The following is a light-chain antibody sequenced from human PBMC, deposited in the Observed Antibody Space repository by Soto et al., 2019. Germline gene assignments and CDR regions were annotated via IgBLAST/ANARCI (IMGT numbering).Light chain of an antibody. CDR2: EVS. J-gene: IGLJ3*02. V-gene: IGLV2-23*02. Sequence: QSVLTQPASVSGSPGQSITISCTGTSSDVGAYTLVSWYQQYPGKAPRLIIYEVSKRPSGIPNRFSASKSDNTASLTISGLQAEDEADYYCCSYAGSQTWVFGGGTKLTVL. CDR3: CSYAGSQTWV. CDR1: SSDVGAYTL.